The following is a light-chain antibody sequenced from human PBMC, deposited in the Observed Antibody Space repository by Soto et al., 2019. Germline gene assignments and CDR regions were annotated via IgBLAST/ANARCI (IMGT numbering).Light chain of an antibody. Sequence: QSALIQPASVSGSPGQSITISCTGTSSDVGDYNYVSWYQQHPGKAPKLMIYDVSTRPSGVSNRFSGSKSGNTASLTISRLQAEDEADYYCSSYTSSSTLVVFGGGTKVTVL. CDR3: SSYTSSSTLVV. V-gene: IGLV2-14*03. CDR2: DVS. J-gene: IGLJ2*01. CDR1: SSDVGDYNY.